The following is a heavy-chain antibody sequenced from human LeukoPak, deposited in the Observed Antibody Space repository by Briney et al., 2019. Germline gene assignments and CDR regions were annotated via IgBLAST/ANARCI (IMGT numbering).Heavy chain of an antibody. V-gene: IGHV4-30-4*01. Sequence: SQTLSLTCTVSGGSMSSGDYYWRWIRQPPGKGLEWIGYIYYSGSTYYNPSLKSRVTISVDTSNNQFSLKLSSVTAADTAVYYCARGGDFDYWGQGTLVTVSS. J-gene: IGHJ4*02. D-gene: IGHD6-25*01. CDR2: IYYSGST. CDR3: ARGGDFDY. CDR1: GGSMSSGDYY.